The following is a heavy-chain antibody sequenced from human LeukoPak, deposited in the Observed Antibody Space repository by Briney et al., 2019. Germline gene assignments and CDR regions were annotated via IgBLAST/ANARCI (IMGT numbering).Heavy chain of an antibody. J-gene: IGHJ4*02. CDR1: GFSFGNFW. Sequence: GGSLRLSCAASGFSFGNFWMSWVRQAPGRGLQWVASMKGDGSPTYYVDSVKGRFIISRDNARNSLYLQMNSLRAEDTAVYYCARLFGGVTTFDYWGQGALVTVSS. D-gene: IGHD2-8*02. CDR3: ARLFGGVTTFDY. V-gene: IGHV3-7*01. CDR2: MKGDGSPT.